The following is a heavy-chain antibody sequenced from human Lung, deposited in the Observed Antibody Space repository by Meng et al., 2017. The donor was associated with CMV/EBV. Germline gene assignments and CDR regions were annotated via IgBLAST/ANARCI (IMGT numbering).Heavy chain of an antibody. CDR2: IYYSGDT. J-gene: IGHJ5*02. CDR3: ARGRFVYYYGLGSYSAS. Sequence: SXTXSLXCTVSGGSMNRSTYYWGWIRQPPGKGLEWVGNIYYSGDTYSNPSLKSRVTISIDASKNQFSLKLSSVTAADTAVYFCARGRFVYYYGLGSYSASWXQGPLVTVSS. D-gene: IGHD3-10*01. CDR1: GGSMNRSTYY. V-gene: IGHV4-39*07.